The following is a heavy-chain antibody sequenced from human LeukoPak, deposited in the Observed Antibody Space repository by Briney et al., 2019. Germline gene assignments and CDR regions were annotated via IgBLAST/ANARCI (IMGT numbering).Heavy chain of an antibody. J-gene: IGHJ6*03. Sequence: PGGSLRLSCAASGFTFSSYSMNWVRQAPGKGLEWVSGISWNSGNIGYADSVKGRFTISRDNAKNSLYLQMNSLRAEDTAFYYCAKESGNYYYYMDVWGKGTTVTISS. CDR3: AKESGNYYYYMDV. CDR2: ISWNSGNI. CDR1: GFTFSSYS. V-gene: IGHV3-9*01. D-gene: IGHD1-26*01.